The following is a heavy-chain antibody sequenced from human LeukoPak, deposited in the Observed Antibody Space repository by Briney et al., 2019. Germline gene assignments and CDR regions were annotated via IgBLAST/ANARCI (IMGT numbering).Heavy chain of an antibody. CDR3: TTEYYYDSPGVFDY. D-gene: IGHD3-22*01. V-gene: IGHV3-15*01. CDR2: IRSKTDGGTT. J-gene: IGHJ4*02. CDR1: GFTFSNGW. Sequence: PWGSLRLSCAVSGFTFSNGWMSWVRQAPGKGLEWVGRIRSKTDGGTTDYSAPAKGRFTISRDDSRNTLYLQMNILKTEDTAVYYCTTEYYYDSPGVFDYWGQGTLVTVSS.